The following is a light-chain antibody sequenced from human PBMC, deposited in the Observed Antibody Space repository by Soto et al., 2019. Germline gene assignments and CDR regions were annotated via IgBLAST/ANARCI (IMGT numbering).Light chain of an antibody. V-gene: IGKV1-39*01. CDR1: QSIVTY. CDR2: AAS. J-gene: IGKJ2*01. CDR3: QQSYSTPYT. Sequence: DIQMTQSPNSLSASVGDRVTITCRASQSIVTYLNWYQQKPGKAPNLLVYAASSLQSGVPSRFSGSGSGTDFTLTITTLQPEDFATYYCQQSYSTPYTFGQGTKLEIK.